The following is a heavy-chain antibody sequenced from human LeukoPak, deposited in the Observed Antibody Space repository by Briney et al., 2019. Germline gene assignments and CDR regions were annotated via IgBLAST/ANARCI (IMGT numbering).Heavy chain of an antibody. CDR3: ARAYSSGWYDY. V-gene: IGHV4-59*01. CDR1: GGSISSYY. D-gene: IGHD6-19*01. Sequence: SETLSLTCTVSGGSISSYYWSWIRQPPGKGLEWIGYIYYSGSTNYNPSLKSRVTISVDTSKNQFSLKLSSVTAADTAVYYCARAYSSGWYDYWGQGTLVTVSS. CDR2: IYYSGST. J-gene: IGHJ4*02.